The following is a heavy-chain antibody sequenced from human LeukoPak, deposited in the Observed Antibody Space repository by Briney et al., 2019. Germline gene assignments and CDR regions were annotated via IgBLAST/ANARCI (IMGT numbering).Heavy chain of an antibody. J-gene: IGHJ5*02. D-gene: IGHD4-17*01. CDR3: ARSPYCGDNWFDP. CDR1: GYTFTNYY. V-gene: IGHV1-18*04. CDR2: ISAYNGNT. Sequence: ASVKVSCKASGYTFTNYYIHWVRQAPGQGLEWMGWISAYNGNTNYAQKLQGRVTMTTDTSTSTAYMELRSLRSDDTAVYYCARSPYCGDNWFDPWGQGTLVTVSS.